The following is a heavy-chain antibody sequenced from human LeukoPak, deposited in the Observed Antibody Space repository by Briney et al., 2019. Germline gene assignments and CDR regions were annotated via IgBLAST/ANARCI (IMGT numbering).Heavy chain of an antibody. V-gene: IGHV3-23*01. CDR2: ISASGATT. J-gene: IGHJ4*02. Sequence: LPGGSLRLSCAASGFTFRTYAMSWVRQAPGKGLEWVSGISASGATTFYADSVRGRFTVSRDNSNNTLYLQMDSLIGDDTAVYYCAKGPIAARPKYFDYWGQGILVTVSS. CDR3: AKGPIAARPKYFDY. D-gene: IGHD6-6*01. CDR1: GFTFRTYA.